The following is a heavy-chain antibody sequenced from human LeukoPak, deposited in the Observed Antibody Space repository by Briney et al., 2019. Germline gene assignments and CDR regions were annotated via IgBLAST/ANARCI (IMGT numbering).Heavy chain of an antibody. J-gene: IGHJ6*02. CDR3: ARGDYYHYGMDV. V-gene: IGHV4-39*01. Sequence: SETLSLTCTVSGGSISSSSYYWGWIRQPPGKGLEWIGSIYYSGSTYYNPSLKSRVTISVDTSKNQFSLKLSSVTAADTAVYYCARGDYYHYGMDVWGQGTTVTVSS. CDR1: GGSISSSSYY. CDR2: IYYSGST. D-gene: IGHD3-10*01.